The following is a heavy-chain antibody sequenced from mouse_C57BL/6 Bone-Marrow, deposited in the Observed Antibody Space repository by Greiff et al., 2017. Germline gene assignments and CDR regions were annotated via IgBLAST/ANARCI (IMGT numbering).Heavy chain of an antibody. CDR2: IHPNSGST. CDR3: ARGHYGRPGFAY. D-gene: IGHD1-1*01. J-gene: IGHJ3*01. Sequence: QVQLQQLGAELVKPGASVKLSCKASGYTFTSYWMHWVKQRPGQGLEWIGMIHPNSGSTNYNEKFKSKATLTVDTSSSTAYMQLSSLTSEDSAVYYCARGHYGRPGFAYWGQGTLGTVSA. V-gene: IGHV1-64*01. CDR1: GYTFTSYW.